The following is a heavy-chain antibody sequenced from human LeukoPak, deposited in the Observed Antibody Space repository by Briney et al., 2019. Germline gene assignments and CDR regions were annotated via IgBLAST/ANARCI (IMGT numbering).Heavy chain of an antibody. D-gene: IGHD3-10*01. J-gene: IGHJ4*02. Sequence: PGGSLRLSCAAFGFTVSSNYMSWVRQAPGRGLEWVSLIYSGGSTYYADSVKGRFTISRDNAKNSLYLQMNSLRAEDTAVYYCARPMVGGVIGDLDYGGQETLVTVSS. CDR2: IYSGGST. V-gene: IGHV3-53*01. CDR3: ARPMVGGVIGDLDY. CDR1: GFTVSSNY.